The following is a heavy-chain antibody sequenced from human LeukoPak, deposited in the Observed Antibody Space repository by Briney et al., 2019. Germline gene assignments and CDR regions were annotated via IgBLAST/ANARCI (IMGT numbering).Heavy chain of an antibody. J-gene: IGHJ3*02. V-gene: IGHV4-59*12. CDR3: ARDQSYYDSSGYYGGGAFDI. CDR1: GGSISGWY. CDR2: IYGSGYT. Sequence: SETLSLTCTVSGGSISGWYWSWIRQPPGKGLEWIGYIYGSGYTNYNPSLKSRVTMSIDTSKNHFSLKLTSVTAADTAVYYCARDQSYYDSSGYYGGGAFDIWGQGTMVTVSS. D-gene: IGHD3-22*01.